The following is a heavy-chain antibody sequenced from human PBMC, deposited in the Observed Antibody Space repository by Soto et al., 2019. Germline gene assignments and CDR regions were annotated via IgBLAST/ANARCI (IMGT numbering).Heavy chain of an antibody. CDR1: GFTFSSYV. CDR2: ISAGGSST. J-gene: IGHJ4*02. CDR3: AKEGALGLYYFDY. Sequence: PGGSLRLSCAASGFTFSSYVMSWVRQAPGKGLEWVSTISAGGSSTYYADSVKGRFTISRDNSKNTLYLQMNSLRPEDTAVYYWAKEGALGLYYFDYWGQGTLVTVSS. D-gene: IGHD3-10*01. V-gene: IGHV3-23*01.